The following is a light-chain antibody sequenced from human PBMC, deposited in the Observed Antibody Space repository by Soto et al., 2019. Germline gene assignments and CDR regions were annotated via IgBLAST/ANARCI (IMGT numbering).Light chain of an antibody. V-gene: IGKV3-20*01. CDR1: QSVSSY. Sequence: ENVLTQSPDTLSLSPGERATLSCRASQSVSSYLAWYQQKPGQAPRLLIYGASSRATGIPDRFSGSGSGTDFTLTISRLEPEDFAVYYCQQYGSSQTFGQGTKVDIK. J-gene: IGKJ1*01. CDR3: QQYGSSQT. CDR2: GAS.